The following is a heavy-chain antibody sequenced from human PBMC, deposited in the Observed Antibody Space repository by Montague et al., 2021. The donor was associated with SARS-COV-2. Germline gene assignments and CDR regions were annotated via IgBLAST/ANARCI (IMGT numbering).Heavy chain of an antibody. CDR3: ARDRGDIYGGNSAWFDP. CDR1: GASISTGSDY. V-gene: IGHV4-61*03. J-gene: IGHJ5*02. D-gene: IGHD4-23*01. CDR2: FYYSGGS. Sequence: SETRSLTCTVSGASISTGSDYWTWIRQRPGRGLEWIGNFYYSGGSTYNPSLKSRVTIPVDTSKNLFSLTLKSVTASDTAVYYCARDRGDIYGGNSAWFDPWGQGTLVTVSS.